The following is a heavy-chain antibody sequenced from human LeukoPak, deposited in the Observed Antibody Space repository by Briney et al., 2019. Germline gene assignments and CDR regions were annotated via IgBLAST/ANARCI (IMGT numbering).Heavy chain of an antibody. CDR3: ARAASNIVVAGDWYFDL. CDR2: ITYDGYYK. V-gene: IGHV3-30*03. Sequence: GGSLRLSCAASGFSFTSYGMHWVRQAPGKGLEWVALITYDGYYKYYSDSVKGRFTISSDTSKNALYLQMNSLRAEDTAVYYCARAASNIVVAGDWYFDLWGRGTLVTVSS. D-gene: IGHD6-19*01. J-gene: IGHJ2*01. CDR1: GFSFTSYG.